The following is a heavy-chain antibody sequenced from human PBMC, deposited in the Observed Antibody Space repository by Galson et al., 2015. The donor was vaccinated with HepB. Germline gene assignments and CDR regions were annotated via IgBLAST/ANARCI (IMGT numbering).Heavy chain of an antibody. V-gene: IGHV4-39*01. Sequence: SETLSLTCTVSGGSISSRGAYWGWIRQPPGRGLEWIGSIYYSGSTYYNPSLKSRVTISVDTSKNQFSLKLSSVTAADTAVYYCARRISIEIPEIRPRYSGYIGWFDPWGQGTLVTVSS. J-gene: IGHJ5*02. CDR3: ARRISIEIPEIRPRYSGYIGWFDP. D-gene: IGHD5-12*01. CDR2: IYYSGST. CDR1: GGSISSRGAY.